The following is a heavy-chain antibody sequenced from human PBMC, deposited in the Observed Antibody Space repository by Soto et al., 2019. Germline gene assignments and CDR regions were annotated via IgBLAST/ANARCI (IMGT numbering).Heavy chain of an antibody. CDR1: GFTFSSHG. J-gene: IGHJ4*02. D-gene: IGHD2-8*01. CDR2: TSTDGSIE. V-gene: IGHV3-30*18. Sequence: QVQLVESGGGVVQPGRSLRLSCAASGFTFSSHGMHWVRQAPGKGFEWVAVTSTDGSIEYYADSVRGRFTVSRDNSKDTLFLQMTSLRSEDTAMYYCAKEGRCNGIDGRYHFDVWGQGTLVTVSS. CDR3: AKEGRCNGIDGRYHFDV.